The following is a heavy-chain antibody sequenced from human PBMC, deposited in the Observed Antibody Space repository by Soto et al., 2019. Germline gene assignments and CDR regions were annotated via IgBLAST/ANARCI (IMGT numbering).Heavy chain of an antibody. V-gene: IGHV1-2*04. D-gene: IGHD6-19*01. CDR3: ARGLKSGWYMGWFDP. CDR1: GYTFTGYY. Sequence: VASVKVSCKASGYTFTGYYMHWVRQAPGQGLEWMGWINPNSGGTNYAQKFQGWVTMTRDTSISTAYMELSRLRSDDTAVYYCARGLKSGWYMGWFDPWGQGTLVTVSS. CDR2: INPNSGGT. J-gene: IGHJ5*02.